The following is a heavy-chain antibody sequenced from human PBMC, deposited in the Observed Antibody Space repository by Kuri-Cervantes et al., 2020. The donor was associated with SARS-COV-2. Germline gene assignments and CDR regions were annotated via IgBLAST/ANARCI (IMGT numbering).Heavy chain of an antibody. Sequence: GESLKISCGVSGFTFSISWMTWVRQAPGKGLEWVANIKQDGREKYYVDSVKGRFTISRDNAKNSLYLQMNSLRAEDTAVYYCARDSGSYWSITYYYYMDVWGKGTTVTVSS. V-gene: IGHV3-7*01. J-gene: IGHJ6*03. D-gene: IGHD1-26*01. CDR1: GFTFSISW. CDR3: ARDSGSYWSITYYYYMDV. CDR2: IKQDGREK.